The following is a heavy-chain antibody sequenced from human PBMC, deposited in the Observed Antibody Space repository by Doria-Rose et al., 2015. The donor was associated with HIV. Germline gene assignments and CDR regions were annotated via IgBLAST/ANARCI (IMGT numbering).Heavy chain of an antibody. J-gene: IGHJ4*02. CDR1: GVSLSSPGMG. V-gene: IGHV2-26*01. CDR3: ARIKSSRWYHKYYFDF. CDR2: IFSDDGR. Sequence: QITLKESGPVLVKPTETLTLTCTVSGVSLSSPGMGVSWIRQPPGKALEWPANIFSDDGRSYNTYLKSRLTISRGTSKSQVVLTMTDMDPVDTATYYCARIKSSRWYHKYYFDFWGQGTLVIVSA. D-gene: IGHD6-13*01.